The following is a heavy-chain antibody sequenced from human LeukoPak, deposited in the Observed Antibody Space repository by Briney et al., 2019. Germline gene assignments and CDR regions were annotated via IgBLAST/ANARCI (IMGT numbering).Heavy chain of an antibody. CDR1: GFTFSSYG. J-gene: IGHJ4*02. D-gene: IGHD4/OR15-4a*01. V-gene: IGHV3-30*02. Sequence: GGSLRLSCAASGFTFSSYGMHWVRQAPGKGLEWVAFIRYDGSNKYYADSVKGRFTISRDNSKNTLYLQMNSLRAEDTAVYYCARRAGAYSHPYDYWGQGALVTVSS. CDR3: ARRAGAYSHPYDY. CDR2: IRYDGSNK.